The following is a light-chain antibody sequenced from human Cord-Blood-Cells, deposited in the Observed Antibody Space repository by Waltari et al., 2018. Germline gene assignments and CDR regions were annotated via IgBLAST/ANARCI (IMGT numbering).Light chain of an antibody. CDR2: EAS. CDR3: QQRSNWPGT. J-gene: IGKJ1*01. V-gene: IGKV3-11*01. CDR1: QSVSSY. Sequence: EIVLPQSPATPSLSPGERATLSCRASQSVSSYLAWYQQKPGQAPRLLIYEASNRATGIPARFSGSGSGTDFTLTISSLEPEDFAVYYCQQRSNWPGTFGQGTKVEIK.